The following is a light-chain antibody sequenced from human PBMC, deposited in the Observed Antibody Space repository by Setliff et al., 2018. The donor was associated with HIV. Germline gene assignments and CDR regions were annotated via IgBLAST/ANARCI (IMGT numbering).Light chain of an antibody. Sequence: SALAQPASVSGSPGQSITISCTGTSSDVGGYNYVSWYQHYPGKAPKLIIYDVTKRPSGVSDRFSGSKSGNTASLTISVLQAEDEADYFCCSYVTGSTYVFGTGTKVTVL. J-gene: IGLJ1*01. CDR2: DVT. V-gene: IGLV2-23*02. CDR1: SSDVGGYNY. CDR3: CSYVTGSTYV.